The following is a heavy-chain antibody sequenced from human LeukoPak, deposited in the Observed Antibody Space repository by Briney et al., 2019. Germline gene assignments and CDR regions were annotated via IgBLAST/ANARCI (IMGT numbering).Heavy chain of an antibody. CDR3: ARVLSRWLQLRYFDY. CDR1: GYTFTGYY. J-gene: IGHJ4*02. D-gene: IGHD5-24*01. CDR2: INPNSGGK. V-gene: IGHV1-2*02. Sequence: GASVKVSCKASGYTFTGYYMHWVRQAPGQGLEWMGWINPNSGGKKYAQKFHGRVTMTRDTSIRTAHTELSRLRDVDTAVYYCARVLSRWLQLRYFDYWGQGTLVTVSS.